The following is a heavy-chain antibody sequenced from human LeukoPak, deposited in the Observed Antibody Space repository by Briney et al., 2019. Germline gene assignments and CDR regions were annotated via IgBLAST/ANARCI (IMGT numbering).Heavy chain of an antibody. D-gene: IGHD2-2*01. V-gene: IGHV5-51*01. J-gene: IGHJ5*02. Sequence: GESLKISCKGSGYSFTSYWIGWVRQMPGKGLEWMGIIYPGYSDTRYSPSFQGQVTISADKSISTAYLQWSSLKASDTAMYYCARLSLGGYCSSTSCYVANWFDPWGQGTLVTVSS. CDR1: GYSFTSYW. CDR2: IYPGYSDT. CDR3: ARLSLGGYCSSTSCYVANWFDP.